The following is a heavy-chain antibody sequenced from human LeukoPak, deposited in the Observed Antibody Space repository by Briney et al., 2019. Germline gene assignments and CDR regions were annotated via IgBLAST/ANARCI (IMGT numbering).Heavy chain of an antibody. CDR3: ARDPRDSSGYYNTHGY. V-gene: IGHV1-69*10. CDR1: GGTFSSYA. J-gene: IGHJ4*02. D-gene: IGHD3-22*01. CDR2: TIPILGIA. Sequence: SVKVSCKASGGTFSSYAISLVRQAPGQGLEWMGRTIPILGIANYAQKFQGRVTITADKSTSTAYMELSSLRSEDTAVYYCARDPRDSSGYYNTHGYWGQGTLVTVSS.